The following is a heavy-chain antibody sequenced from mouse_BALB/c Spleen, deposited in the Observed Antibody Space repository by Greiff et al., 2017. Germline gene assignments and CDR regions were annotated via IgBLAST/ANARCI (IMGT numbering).Heavy chain of an antibody. Sequence: QVQLKQSGADLAKPGASVKMSCKASGYTFTSYWMHWVKQRPGQGLEWIGYINPSTGYTEYNQKFKDKATLTADKSSSTAYMQLSSLTSEDSAVYYCARNDGSSSWYFDVWGAGTTVTVSS. CDR3: ARNDGSSSWYFDV. D-gene: IGHD1-1*01. J-gene: IGHJ1*01. V-gene: IGHV1-7*01. CDR2: INPSTGYT. CDR1: GYTFTSYW.